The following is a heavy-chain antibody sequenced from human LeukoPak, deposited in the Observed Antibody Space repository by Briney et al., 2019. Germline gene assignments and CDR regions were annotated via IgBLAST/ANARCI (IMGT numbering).Heavy chain of an antibody. CDR2: IYYSGST. D-gene: IGHD2-15*01. CDR3: ARLTSHGGTDY. V-gene: IGHV4-39*01. Sequence: SETLSLTCTVSGGSISSSSYYWGWIRQPPGKGLEWIGSIYYSGSTYYNPSLKSRVTISVDTSKNQFSLKLSSVTAADTAVYYCARLTSHGGTDYWGQGTLVTVSS. CDR1: GGSISSSSYY. J-gene: IGHJ4*02.